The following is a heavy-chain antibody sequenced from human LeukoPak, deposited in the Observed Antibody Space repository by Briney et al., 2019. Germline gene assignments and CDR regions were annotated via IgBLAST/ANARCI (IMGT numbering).Heavy chain of an antibody. Sequence: GRSLRLSCAASGFTFSSYGMHWVRQAPGKGLEWVAIILYDGSNEYYADAVKGRFTISRDNSKNTLYLQMNSLRAEDTAVYYCARDLSEPHWYSSGWSLDVWGQGTTVTVSS. CDR3: ARDLSEPHWYSSGWSLDV. CDR1: GFTFSSYG. D-gene: IGHD6-19*01. CDR2: ILYDGSNE. V-gene: IGHV3-30*03. J-gene: IGHJ6*02.